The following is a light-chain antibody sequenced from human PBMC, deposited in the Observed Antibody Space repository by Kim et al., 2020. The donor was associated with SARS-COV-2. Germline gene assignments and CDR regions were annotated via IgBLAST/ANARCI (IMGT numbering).Light chain of an antibody. CDR3: LLAYTGARV. CDR2: DVT. CDR1: TGAVTSGHY. J-gene: IGLJ3*02. V-gene: IGLV7-46*01. Sequence: QAVVTQEPSLTVSPGGTVTLTCGSSTGAVTSGHYLYWFQQRPGHVPRTLIYDVTKKHSWTPARFSGSLLGGKAALTLSGAQAEDEADYYCLLAYTGARVFGGGTQLTVL.